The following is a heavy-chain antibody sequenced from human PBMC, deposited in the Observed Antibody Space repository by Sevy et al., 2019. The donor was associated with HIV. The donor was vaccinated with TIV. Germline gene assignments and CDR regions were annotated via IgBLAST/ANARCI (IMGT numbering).Heavy chain of an antibody. CDR2: IYGSGSTT. D-gene: IGHD3-22*01. CDR1: GFTVVSYA. CDR3: AGGRFDSSGSFDAFDI. V-gene: IGHV3-23*01. J-gene: IGHJ3*02. Sequence: GGSLRLSCKPSGFTVVSYAMNWVRQAPGKGLEWVSTIYGSGSTTYRADSLRGRFSISRDDSKNTLYLQMNSLKTEDTAVYYCAGGRFDSSGSFDAFDIWGQGTMVTVSS.